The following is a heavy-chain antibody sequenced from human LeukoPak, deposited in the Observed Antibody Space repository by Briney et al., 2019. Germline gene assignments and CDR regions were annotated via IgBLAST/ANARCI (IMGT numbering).Heavy chain of an antibody. CDR3: AREWQFDY. CDR2: INSNGGST. V-gene: IGHV3-64*01. CDR1: GFTFSNYA. Sequence: PGGSLRLSCAASGFTFSNYAMYWVRQAPGKGLEYVSAINSNGGSTLYANSVKGRFTISRDNSKNTLYLQMGSLRAEDMAVYYCAREWQFDYWGQGTLVTVPP. J-gene: IGHJ4*02. D-gene: IGHD5-12*01.